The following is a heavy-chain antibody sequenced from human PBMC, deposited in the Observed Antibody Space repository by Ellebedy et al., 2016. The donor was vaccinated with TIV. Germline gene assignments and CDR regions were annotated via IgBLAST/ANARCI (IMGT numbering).Heavy chain of an antibody. CDR3: ARERYTGSYYFDY. V-gene: IGHV3-74*01. J-gene: IGHJ4*02. Sequence: GGSLRLXXAASGLTFSNYWMHWVRQAPGKGLVWVSRISNDGGITTYADSVKGRFTISRDNAKNTLYLQMNSLRAEDTALYYCARERYTGSYYFDYWGQGTLVTVSS. CDR1: GLTFSNYW. D-gene: IGHD1-26*01. CDR2: ISNDGGIT.